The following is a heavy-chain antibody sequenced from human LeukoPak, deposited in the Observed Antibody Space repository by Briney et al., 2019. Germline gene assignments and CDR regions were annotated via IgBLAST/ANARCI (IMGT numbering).Heavy chain of an antibody. CDR3: ARLGWGSNYVDL. Sequence: PSETLSLTCTVSGGSISAYNWGWIRQSPGKGLEYIGYVFHTGSTNRNPSLESRPTISVDTSKRQFSLKLTSVTAADTAVYYCARLGWGSNYVDLWGQGTLVTVST. CDR1: GGSISAYN. J-gene: IGHJ4*02. V-gene: IGHV4-59*01. CDR2: VFHTGST. D-gene: IGHD3-16*01.